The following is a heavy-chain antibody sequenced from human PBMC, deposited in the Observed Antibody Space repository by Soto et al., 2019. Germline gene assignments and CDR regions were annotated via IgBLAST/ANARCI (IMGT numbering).Heavy chain of an antibody. J-gene: IGHJ2*01. V-gene: IGHV3-23*01. CDR2: ISGSGGST. CDR1: GFTFSSYA. Sequence: GGSLRLSCAASGFTFSSYAMSWVRQAPGKGLEWVSAISGSGGSTYYADSVKGRFTISRDNSKNTLYLQMNSLRAEDTAVYYCAKDREGYGDYVGWYFDLWGRGTLVTVSS. D-gene: IGHD4-17*01. CDR3: AKDREGYGDYVGWYFDL.